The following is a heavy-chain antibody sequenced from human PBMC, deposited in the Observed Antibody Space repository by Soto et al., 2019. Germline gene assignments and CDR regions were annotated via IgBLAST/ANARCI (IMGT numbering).Heavy chain of an antibody. Sequence: SETLSLTCTVSGDSISGGASFWSWIRQPPGKGLEWIANVYYSGSSYYNPSLKSRLTISVDTTKNQFSLQLKSMTAADTAVYYCAKLSCTSSTCYFPGWFDPWGQGTLVTVS. CDR1: GDSISGGASF. J-gene: IGHJ5*02. CDR3: AKLSCTSSTCYFPGWFDP. V-gene: IGHV4-31*03. D-gene: IGHD2-2*01. CDR2: VYYSGSS.